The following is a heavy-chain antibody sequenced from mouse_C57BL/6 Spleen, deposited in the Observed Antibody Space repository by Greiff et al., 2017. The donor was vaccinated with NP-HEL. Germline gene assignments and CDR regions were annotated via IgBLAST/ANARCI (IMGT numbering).Heavy chain of an antibody. Sequence: QVQLQQSGPELVKPGASVKISCKASGYAFSSSWMNWVKQRPGKGLEWIGRIYPGDGDTNYNGKFKGKATLTADKSSSTAYMQLSSLTSEDSAVYFCARSNYYYGSRGYYAMDYWGQGTSVTVSS. D-gene: IGHD1-1*01. CDR2: IYPGDGDT. J-gene: IGHJ4*01. CDR1: GYAFSSSW. CDR3: ARSNYYYGSRGYYAMDY. V-gene: IGHV1-82*01.